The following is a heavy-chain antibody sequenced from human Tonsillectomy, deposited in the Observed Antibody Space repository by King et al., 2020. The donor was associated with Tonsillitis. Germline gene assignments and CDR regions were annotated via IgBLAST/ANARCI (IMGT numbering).Heavy chain of an antibody. J-gene: IGHJ3*02. Sequence: TLKESGPTLVKPTQTLTLTCTFSGFSLNTSGVSVGWIRQPPGQALEWLALIYWNDDKRYSPSLKSRLTITKDTSKNQVVLTMTNMDPVDTATYYCAHDSDRSGWYGRGDDAFDIWGQGTLVAVSS. CDR1: GFSLNTSGVS. CDR2: IYWNDDK. CDR3: AHDSDRSGWYGRGDDAFDI. V-gene: IGHV2-5*01. D-gene: IGHD6-19*01.